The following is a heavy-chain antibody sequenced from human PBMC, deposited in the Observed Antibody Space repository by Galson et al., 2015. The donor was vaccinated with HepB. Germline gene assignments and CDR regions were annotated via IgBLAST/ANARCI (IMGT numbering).Heavy chain of an antibody. V-gene: IGHV3-48*01. D-gene: IGHD2-15*01. J-gene: IGHJ6*02. CDR3: ARANCSGGSCYDDYYYYGMDV. Sequence: SLRLSCAASGFTFSSYSMNWVRQAPGKGLEWVSYISSSSSTIYYADSVKGRFTISRDNAKNSLYLQMNSLRAEDTAVYYCARANCSGGSCYDDYYYYGMDVWGQGTTVTVSS. CDR1: GFTFSSYS. CDR2: ISSSSSTI.